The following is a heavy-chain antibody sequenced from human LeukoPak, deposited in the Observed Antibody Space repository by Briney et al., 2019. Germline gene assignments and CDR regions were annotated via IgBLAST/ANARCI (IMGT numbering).Heavy chain of an antibody. CDR3: ARDTLRVMGAPDY. V-gene: IGHV3-15*01. CDR2: IKDKSDGGTT. D-gene: IGHD1-26*01. CDR1: EITLSDTW. Sequence: GGSLRLSCAASEITLSDTWMSWVRQAPGKGLEWVGRIKDKSDGGTTDYAAPVKGRFTISRDDSKNTLFLQMNSLKTEDTAVYYCARDTLRVMGAPDYWGQGTLVTVSS. J-gene: IGHJ4*02.